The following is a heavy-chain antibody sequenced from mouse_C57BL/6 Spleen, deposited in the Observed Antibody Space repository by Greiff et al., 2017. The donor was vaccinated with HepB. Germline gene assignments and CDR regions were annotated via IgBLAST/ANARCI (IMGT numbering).Heavy chain of an antibody. V-gene: IGHV5-16*01. D-gene: IGHD2-12*01. CDR3: ARDSNDGWYFDV. Sequence: EVMLVESEGGLVQPGRSMKLSCTASGFTFSDYYMAWVRQVPEKGLEWVANINYDGSSTYYLDSLKSRFIISRDNAKNILYLQMSSLKSEDTATYYCARDSNDGWYFDVWGTGTTVTVSS. CDR1: GFTFSDYY. CDR2: INYDGSST. J-gene: IGHJ1*03.